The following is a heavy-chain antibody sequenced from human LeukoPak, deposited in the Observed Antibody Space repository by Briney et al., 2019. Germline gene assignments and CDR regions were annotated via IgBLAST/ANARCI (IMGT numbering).Heavy chain of an antibody. CDR3: ARDLAAMVSPFDY. V-gene: IGHV3-30*04. D-gene: IGHD5-18*01. CDR2: ISYDGSNK. J-gene: IGHJ4*02. Sequence: GGSLRLSCAASGFTFSSYAMHWVRQAPGKGLEWVAVISYDGSNKYYADSVKGRFTISRDNSKNTLYLQMNSLRAEDTAVYYRARDLAAMVSPFDYWGQGTLVTVSS. CDR1: GFTFSSYA.